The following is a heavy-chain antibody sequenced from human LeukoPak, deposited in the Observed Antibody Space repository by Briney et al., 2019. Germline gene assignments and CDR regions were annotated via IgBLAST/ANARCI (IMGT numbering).Heavy chain of an antibody. CDR2: IWYDGSYK. J-gene: IGHJ3*02. CDR1: GFSFSTSW. Sequence: PGGSLRLSCVASGFSFSTSWTSWVRQAPDKGLEWVAIIWYDGSYKYYADSVQGRFTISRDNSKNTLYLQMNSLRAEDTAVYYCARTITDDHNRLGALDIWGQGTMVTVSS. V-gene: IGHV3-33*08. CDR3: ARTITDDHNRLGALDI. D-gene: IGHD3-10*01.